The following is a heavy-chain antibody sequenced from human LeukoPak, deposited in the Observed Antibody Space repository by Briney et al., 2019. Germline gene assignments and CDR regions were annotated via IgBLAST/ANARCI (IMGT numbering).Heavy chain of an antibody. V-gene: IGHV4-59*01. Sequence: SETLSLTCTVSGGSISSYYWSWIRQPPGNGLEWIRYIYHSGTTNYNPSLKSRVTISVDMSKNQFSLKLSSVTAADTAVYYCAREGGQYYFDYWGQGTLVTVSS. D-gene: IGHD1-26*01. J-gene: IGHJ4*02. CDR1: GGSISSYY. CDR2: IYHSGTT. CDR3: AREGGQYYFDY.